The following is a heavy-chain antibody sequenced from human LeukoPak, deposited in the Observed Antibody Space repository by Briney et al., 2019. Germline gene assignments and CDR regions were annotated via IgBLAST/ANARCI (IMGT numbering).Heavy chain of an antibody. V-gene: IGHV4-59*08. CDR2: IYYSGST. Sequence: SETLSLTCTVSGGSISSYYWSWIRQPPGKGLEWIGYIYYSGSTNYNPSLKSRVAISVDTSKNQFSLKLSSVTAADTAVYYCARRREPWSSVRVGWYFDLWGRGTLVTVSS. J-gene: IGHJ2*01. CDR3: ARRREPWSSVRVGWYFDL. D-gene: IGHD3-10*02. CDR1: GGSISSYY.